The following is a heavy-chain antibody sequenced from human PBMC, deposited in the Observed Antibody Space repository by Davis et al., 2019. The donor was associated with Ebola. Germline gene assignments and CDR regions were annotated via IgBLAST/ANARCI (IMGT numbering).Heavy chain of an antibody. J-gene: IGHJ4*02. D-gene: IGHD3/OR15-3a*01. CDR1: GLTFSSSA. Sequence: GESLKISCAASGLTFSSSALHWVRQAPGKGLEWVAVISYDGSKTYYADSVKGRFSISRDNSKNTVYLQMSSLRPDDTAVYYCARALGLGLGAVDWGQGTLVTVSS. CDR2: ISYDGSKT. V-gene: IGHV3-30-3*01. CDR3: ARALGLGLGAVD.